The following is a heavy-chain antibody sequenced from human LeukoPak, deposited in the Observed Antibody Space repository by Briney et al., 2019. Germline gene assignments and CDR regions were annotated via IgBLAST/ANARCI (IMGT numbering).Heavy chain of an antibody. D-gene: IGHD1-26*01. CDR1: GFTFTRYA. CDR2: ISASGGNT. Sequence: PGGSLRLSCAASGFTFTRYAMSWVRQAPGKGLEWVSSISASGGNTYYADSVKGRFTISRDISKNTLYLQMNSLRAEDTALYYCTKDSVDWEPNHFDYWGQGTLVTVSS. V-gene: IGHV3-23*01. J-gene: IGHJ4*02. CDR3: TKDSVDWEPNHFDY.